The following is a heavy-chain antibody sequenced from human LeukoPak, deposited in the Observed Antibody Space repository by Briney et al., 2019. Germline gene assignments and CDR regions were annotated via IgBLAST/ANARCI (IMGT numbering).Heavy chain of an antibody. D-gene: IGHD2-8*01. V-gene: IGHV3-30*18. J-gene: IGHJ6*03. CDR3: ANGYCTNGVCYPYYYYYMDV. CDR2: ISYDGSNK. CDR1: GFTFSSYG. Sequence: GGSLRLSCAASGFTFSSYGMHWVRQAPGKGLEWVAVISYDGSNKYYADSVKGRFTISRDNSKNTLYLQMNSLRAEDTAVYYCANGYCTNGVCYPYYYYYMDVWGKGTTVTVSS.